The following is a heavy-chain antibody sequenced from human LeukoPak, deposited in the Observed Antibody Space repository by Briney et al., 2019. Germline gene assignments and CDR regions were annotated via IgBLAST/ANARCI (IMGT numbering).Heavy chain of an antibody. Sequence: ASVKVSCKASGGTFSSYTISWARHARAQGREWMGRIIPILCIAHYAQKFQGRDTITADKPTRTVYMELSSLRSEDTAVYYCARGPSLGYFDCRGQATLVGVSS. V-gene: IGHV1-69*02. CDR3: ARGPSLGYFDC. J-gene: IGHJ4*02. CDR2: IIPILCIA. CDR1: GGTFSSYT.